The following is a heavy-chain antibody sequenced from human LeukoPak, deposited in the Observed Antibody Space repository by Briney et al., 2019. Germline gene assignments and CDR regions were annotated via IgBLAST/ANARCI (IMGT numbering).Heavy chain of an antibody. J-gene: IGHJ4*02. Sequence: ASVKVSCKASGYTFTSYGISWVRQAPGQGLEWMGWISAYNSNTNYAQKLQGRVTMTTDTSTSTAYMELRSLRSDDTAVYYCARDPSPSSYDSSGYYPDYWGQGTLVTVSS. CDR2: ISAYNSNT. V-gene: IGHV1-18*01. D-gene: IGHD3-22*01. CDR1: GYTFTSYG. CDR3: ARDPSPSSYDSSGYYPDY.